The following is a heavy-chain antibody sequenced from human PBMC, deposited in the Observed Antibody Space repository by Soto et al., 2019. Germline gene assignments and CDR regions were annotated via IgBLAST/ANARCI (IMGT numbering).Heavy chain of an antibody. CDR1: GGTFSSYT. V-gene: IGHV1-69*08. CDR3: ARDSLGGLQRYFQH. CDR2: IIPILGIA. J-gene: IGHJ1*01. D-gene: IGHD3-16*01. Sequence: VLLVQSGAEVKKPGSSVKVSCKASGGTFSSYTISWVRQAPGQGLEWMGRIIPILGIANYAQKFQGRVTITADKSTSTAYMELSSLRSKDTAVYYCARDSLGGLQRYFQHWGQGTLVTVSS.